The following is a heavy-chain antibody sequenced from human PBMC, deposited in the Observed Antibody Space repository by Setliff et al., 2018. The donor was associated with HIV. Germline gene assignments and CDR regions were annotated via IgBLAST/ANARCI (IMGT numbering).Heavy chain of an antibody. Sequence: SETLSLTCTVSGGSISSSSYYWGWVRQSPGKGLEWIGSIYYTGSTYYNTSLKSRLTISVDTSKNQFSLKLSSVTAADTAMYYCAAAITFGGVIVIWGQGTLVTSPQ. V-gene: IGHV4-39*07. CDR3: AAAITFGGVIVI. CDR2: IYYTGST. D-gene: IGHD3-16*02. CDR1: GGSISSSSYY. J-gene: IGHJ4*02.